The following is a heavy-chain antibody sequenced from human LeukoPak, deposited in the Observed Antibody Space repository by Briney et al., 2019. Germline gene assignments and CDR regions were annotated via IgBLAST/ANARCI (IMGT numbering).Heavy chain of an antibody. Sequence: SETLSLTCTVSGGSISSYYWSWIRQPPGKGLEWIGYIYYSGSIIYNPSLKSRVTISVDTSKNQFSLKLSSVTAADTAVYYCANFDLLWRFDYWGQGTLVTVSS. V-gene: IGHV4-59*01. D-gene: IGHD3-10*01. CDR3: ANFDLLWRFDY. J-gene: IGHJ4*02. CDR1: GGSISSYY. CDR2: IYYSGSI.